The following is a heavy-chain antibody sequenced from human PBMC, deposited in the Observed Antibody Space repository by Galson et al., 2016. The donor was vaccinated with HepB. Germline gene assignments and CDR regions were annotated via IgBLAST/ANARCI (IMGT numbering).Heavy chain of an antibody. Sequence: TLSLTCTVSGASISRGGDYWSWIRQHPGKGLEWIAYIYYNGNTYYNPSLRSRLSISLDTSKNQFSLKVRDVTAADTAVYYCAREGNAWQSFDSWGQGALVTVSS. J-gene: IGHJ4*02. CDR3: AREGNAWQSFDS. D-gene: IGHD1-1*01. CDR2: IYYNGNT. V-gene: IGHV4-31*03. CDR1: GASISRGGDY.